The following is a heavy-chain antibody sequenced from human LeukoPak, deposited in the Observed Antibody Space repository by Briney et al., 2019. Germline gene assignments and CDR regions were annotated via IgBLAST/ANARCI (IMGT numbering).Heavy chain of an antibody. V-gene: IGHV3-9*01. J-gene: IGHJ4*02. CDR2: ISWNSGSI. Sequence: GGSLRLSCAASGFTFDDYAMHWVRQAQGKGLEWVSHISWNSGSITYADSVKGRFTISRDNAKNSLYLQMNSLRAEDTAVYYCARVGGSSWPPIDYWGQGTLVTVSS. CDR3: ARVGGSSWPPIDY. CDR1: GFTFDDYA. D-gene: IGHD6-13*01.